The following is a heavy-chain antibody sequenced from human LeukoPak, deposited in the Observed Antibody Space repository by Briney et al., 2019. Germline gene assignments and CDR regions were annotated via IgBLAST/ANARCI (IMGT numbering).Heavy chain of an antibody. CDR2: IYYSGST. CDR3: ARDGGSGSYWAYYYYYMDV. D-gene: IGHD3-10*01. J-gene: IGHJ6*03. CDR1: GGSISSSSYY. V-gene: IGHV4-39*07. Sequence: SETLSLTCTVSGGSISSSSYYWGWIRQPPGKGLEWIGSIYYSGSTYYNPSLKSRVTISVDTSKNQFSLQLSSVTAADTAVYYCARDGGSGSYWAYYYYYMDVWGKGTTVTVSS.